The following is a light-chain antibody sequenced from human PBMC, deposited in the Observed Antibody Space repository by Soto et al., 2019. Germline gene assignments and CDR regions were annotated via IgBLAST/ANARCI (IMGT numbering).Light chain of an antibody. CDR1: SSDVGGYNY. Sequence: QSVLTQPPSASGSPGQSVAISCTGTSSDVGGYNYVSWYQQHPGKAPKLMIYEVNKRPSGVPDRFSGSKSGNTASLTVSGLQAEDVADYYCSSYAGSSTVFGTGTKVTVL. V-gene: IGLV2-8*01. CDR2: EVN. J-gene: IGLJ1*01. CDR3: SSYAGSSTV.